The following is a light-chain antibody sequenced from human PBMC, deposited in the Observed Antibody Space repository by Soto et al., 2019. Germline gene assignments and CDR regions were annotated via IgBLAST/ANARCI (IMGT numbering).Light chain of an antibody. CDR1: QSISSW. J-gene: IGKJ1*01. CDR2: AAS. V-gene: IGKV1-27*01. Sequence: DIQMTQSPSTLSASVGDRVTITCRASQSISSWLAWYQQKSGKVPKLLIYAASTLQSGVPSRFSGSRSGTDFTLTISSLQPEDVATYYCQNHNNAPWTFGQGTKVDIK. CDR3: QNHNNAPWT.